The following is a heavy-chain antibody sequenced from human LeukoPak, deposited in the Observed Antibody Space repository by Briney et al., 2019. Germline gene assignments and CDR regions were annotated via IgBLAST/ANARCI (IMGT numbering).Heavy chain of an antibody. CDR3: ATVVAALHNWLDP. D-gene: IGHD6-6*01. Sequence: GGSLRLSCAASGFTVCSNCKSWVRQAPGKGLEWVSVIYSGGSTYYADSVKGRFTISRDNSKNTLYLQMNSLRAEDTAVYYCATVVAALHNWLDPWGQGTLVTVSS. J-gene: IGHJ5*02. CDR1: GFTVCSNC. CDR2: IYSGGST. V-gene: IGHV3-66*01.